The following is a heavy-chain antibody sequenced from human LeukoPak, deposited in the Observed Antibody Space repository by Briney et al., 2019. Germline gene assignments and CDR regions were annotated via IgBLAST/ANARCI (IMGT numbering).Heavy chain of an antibody. Sequence: GGSLRLSCAVSGFIFSSSAMSWVRQAPGKGLEWVSAISNNGGYTYYADSVQGRFTISRDNSKSTLCLQMNGLRAEDTAVYYCAKQLGYCSDGSCYFPYWGQGTLVTVSS. V-gene: IGHV3-23*01. D-gene: IGHD2-15*01. CDR3: AKQLGYCSDGSCYFPY. CDR1: GFIFSSSA. J-gene: IGHJ4*02. CDR2: ISNNGGYT.